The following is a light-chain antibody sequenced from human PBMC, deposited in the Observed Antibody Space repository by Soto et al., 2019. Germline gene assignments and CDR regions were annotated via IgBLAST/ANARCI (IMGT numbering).Light chain of an antibody. V-gene: IGLV1-47*01. CDR3: AAWDDSLSGLYV. J-gene: IGLJ1*01. CDR2: RNN. Sequence: QSVLTQPPSASGTPRQRVTISCSGSSSNIGSNYVYWYQQLPGTAPKLLIYRNNQRPSVVPDRFSGSKSGTSASLAISGLRSEDEADYYCAAWDDSLSGLYVFGTGTKVTVL. CDR1: SSNIGSNY.